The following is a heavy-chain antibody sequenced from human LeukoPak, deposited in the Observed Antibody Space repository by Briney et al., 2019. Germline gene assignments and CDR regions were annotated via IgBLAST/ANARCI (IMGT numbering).Heavy chain of an antibody. J-gene: IGHJ3*02. CDR1: GFTFSFYA. V-gene: IGHV3-23*01. Sequence: GGSLRLSCAASGFTFSFYAMNWVRQAPGKGLEWVSVIAGGGSSTCYADSVKGRFTISRDNSKNTLYLQMNSLRVEDTAVYYCVKDPDPRYCSSTSCSPIWGQGTMVTVSS. CDR2: IAGGGSST. D-gene: IGHD2-2*01. CDR3: VKDPDPRYCSSTSCSPI.